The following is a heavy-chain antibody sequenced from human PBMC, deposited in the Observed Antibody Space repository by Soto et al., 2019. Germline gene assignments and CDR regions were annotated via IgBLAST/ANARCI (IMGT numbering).Heavy chain of an antibody. J-gene: IGHJ6*02. CDR1: GFTFSSYG. CDR3: ARALITRRPYYYYYGMDV. CDR2: IWYDGSNK. Sequence: GGSLRLSYAASGFTFSSYGMHWVRQAPGKGLEWVAVIWYDGSNKYYADSVKGRFTISRDNSKNTLYLQMNSLRAEDTAVYYCARALITRRPYYYYYGMDVWGQGTTVTVSS. V-gene: IGHV3-33*01. D-gene: IGHD6-25*01.